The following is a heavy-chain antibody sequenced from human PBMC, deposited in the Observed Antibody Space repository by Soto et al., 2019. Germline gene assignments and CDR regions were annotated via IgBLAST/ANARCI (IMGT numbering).Heavy chain of an antibody. V-gene: IGHV4-34*09. Sequence: SETLSLTCAVYGGSFSGYYWSWIRQPPGKGLEWIGYISHSGSTYYNPSLKSRVIISVDTSKNQFSLSLTSVTAADTAVYYCAREYTYGSNFFDCWGQGALVTVSS. CDR2: ISHSGST. CDR1: GGSFSGYY. CDR3: AREYTYGSNFFDC. J-gene: IGHJ4*02. D-gene: IGHD2-2*02.